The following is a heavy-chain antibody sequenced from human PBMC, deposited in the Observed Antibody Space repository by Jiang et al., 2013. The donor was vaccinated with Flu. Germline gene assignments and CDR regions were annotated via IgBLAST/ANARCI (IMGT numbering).Heavy chain of an antibody. CDR3: ASSRPPYYDFWSGHEDY. Sequence: DPSDSYTNYSPSFQGHVTISADKSISTAYLQWSSLKASDTAMYYCASSRPPYYDFWSGHEDYWGQGTLVTVSS. CDR2: DPSDSYT. V-gene: IGHV5-10-1*01. D-gene: IGHD3-3*01. J-gene: IGHJ4*02.